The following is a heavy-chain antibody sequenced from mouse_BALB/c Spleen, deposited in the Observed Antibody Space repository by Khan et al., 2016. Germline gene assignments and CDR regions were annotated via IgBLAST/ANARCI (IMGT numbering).Heavy chain of an antibody. CDR3: ARGLRWCFDV. CDR2: IYPYNGGT. CDR1: GYTFTDYN. D-gene: IGHD2-4*01. V-gene: IGHV1S29*02. Sequence: VQLKQSGPELVKPGASVKISCKASGYTFTDYNMHWVKQSHGKSLEWIGYIYPYNGGTGHNQKFKSKATLTVDNSSSTAYMELRSLTSEESAVYYFARGLRWCFDVWGAGTTVTVSS. J-gene: IGHJ1*01.